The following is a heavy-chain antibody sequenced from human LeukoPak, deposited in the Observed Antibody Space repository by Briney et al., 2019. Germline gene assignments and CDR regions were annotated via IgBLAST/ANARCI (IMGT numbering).Heavy chain of an antibody. Sequence: GGSLRLSCAVPGFTLSNYAMSWVRQAPGKGLEWVSGIGGSGGRTFYADSVKGRFTISRDNSKNTLYLQMNSLRAEDTAVYYCAKEHSGSYPDPNRENWFDPWGQGTLVTVSS. CDR1: GFTLSNYA. CDR2: IGGSGGRT. CDR3: AKEHSGSYPDPNRENWFDP. J-gene: IGHJ5*02. D-gene: IGHD3-10*01. V-gene: IGHV3-23*01.